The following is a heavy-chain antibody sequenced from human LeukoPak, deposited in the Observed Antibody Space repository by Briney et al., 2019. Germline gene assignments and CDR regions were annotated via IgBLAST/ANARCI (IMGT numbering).Heavy chain of an antibody. V-gene: IGHV3-7*03. CDR2: IKPGGSEK. D-gene: IGHD3-3*01. CDR1: GFTFSSYA. CDR3: ATFRFLGT. J-gene: IGHJ3*01. Sequence: PGRSLRLSCAASGFTFSSYAMHWVRQAPGKGLEWVANIKPGGSEKYYVDSVKGRFTISRDNAKNSLYLQMNSLRAEDTAVYYCATFRFLGTWGQGTMVTVSP.